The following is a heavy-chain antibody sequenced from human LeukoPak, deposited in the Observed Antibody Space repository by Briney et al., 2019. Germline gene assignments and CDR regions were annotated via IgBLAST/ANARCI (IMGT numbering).Heavy chain of an antibody. D-gene: IGHD6-13*01. CDR2: ISSSSSYT. J-gene: IGHJ5*02. V-gene: IGHV3-11*06. Sequence: GGSLRLSCAASGFTFSDYYMSWIRQALGKGLEWVSYISSSSSYTNYADSVKGRFTISRDNAKNSLYLQMNSLRAEDTAVYYCVRAGIAAAGTIGGWFDPWGQGTLVTVSS. CDR1: GFTFSDYY. CDR3: VRAGIAAAGTIGGWFDP.